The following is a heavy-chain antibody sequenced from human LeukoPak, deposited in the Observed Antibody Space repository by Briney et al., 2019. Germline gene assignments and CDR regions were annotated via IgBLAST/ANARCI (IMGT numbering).Heavy chain of an antibody. CDR2: IWYDGTDK. Sequence: GGSLTLPCAPSGFLFINYDIHWVRQATGKGLEGVGVIWYDGTDKYYGDSVKGRFTIFRDNSKNMLYLEMNSLRGEDTAVYYCARDGRAVTAFNALDIWGQGTVVSVSS. D-gene: IGHD3-3*02. CDR3: ARDGRAVTAFNALDI. V-gene: IGHV3-33*01. J-gene: IGHJ3*02. CDR1: GFLFINYD.